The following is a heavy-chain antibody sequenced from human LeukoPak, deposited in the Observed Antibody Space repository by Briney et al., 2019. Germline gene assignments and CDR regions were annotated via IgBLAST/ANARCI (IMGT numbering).Heavy chain of an antibody. V-gene: IGHV4-38-2*02. D-gene: IGHD6-13*01. CDR1: GYSITSGYY. CDR2: IHNSGST. CDR3: ARDHGIAESDY. Sequence: SETLSLTCTVSGYSITSGYYWGWIRQPPGKALEWIGSIHNSGSTSYNPSLKSRVTISVDASKNQFSLKLSSVTAADTAVYYCARDHGIAESDYWGQGTLVTVSS. J-gene: IGHJ4*02.